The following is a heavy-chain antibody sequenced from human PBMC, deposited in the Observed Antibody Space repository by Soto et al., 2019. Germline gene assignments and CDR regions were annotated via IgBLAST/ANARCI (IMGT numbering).Heavy chain of an antibody. CDR3: ARGGIEGVTWNWFDT. J-gene: IGHJ5*02. CDR2: IESDGDA. D-gene: IGHD3-16*01. Sequence: EVQLVESGGGLVQPGGSLRLSCTASGFTFSSHDMHWVRQVTGKGLEWVSGIESDGDAKYLASVKGRFSISRENAKNSLHLQMNRRRAEDTAVYYCARGGIEGVTWNWFDTWGQGTLVTVSS. CDR1: GFTFSSHD. V-gene: IGHV3-13*01.